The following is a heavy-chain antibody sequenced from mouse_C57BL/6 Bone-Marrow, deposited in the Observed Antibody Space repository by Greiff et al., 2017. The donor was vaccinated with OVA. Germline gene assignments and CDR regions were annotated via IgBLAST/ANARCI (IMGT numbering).Heavy chain of an antibody. D-gene: IGHD1-1*01. V-gene: IGHV1-64*01. J-gene: IGHJ1*03. CDR2: IHPNSGST. CDR1: GYTFTSYW. Sequence: VQLQQSGAELVKPGASVKLSCKASGYTFTSYWMHWVKQRPGQGLEWIGMIHPNSGSTNYNEKFKSKATLTVDKSSSTAYMQLSSLTSEDSAVYYCARGSYSVYWYFDVWGTGTTVTVSS. CDR3: ARGSYSVYWYFDV.